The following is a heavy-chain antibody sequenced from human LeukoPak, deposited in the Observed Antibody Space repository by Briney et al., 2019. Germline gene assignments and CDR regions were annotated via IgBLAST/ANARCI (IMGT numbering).Heavy chain of an antibody. CDR2: ISSSSSYT. V-gene: IGHV3-11*05. D-gene: IGHD1-26*01. CDR3: ARVGHRYGGSYYDFDY. CDR1: GFTFSDYY. J-gene: IGHJ4*02. Sequence: MPGGALRLSCAASGFTFSDYYMSWIRQAPGKGLEWVSYISSSSSYTNYADSVKGRFTISRDNAKNSLYLQMNSLRAEDTAVYFCARVGHRYGGSYYDFDYWGQGSLVTVSS.